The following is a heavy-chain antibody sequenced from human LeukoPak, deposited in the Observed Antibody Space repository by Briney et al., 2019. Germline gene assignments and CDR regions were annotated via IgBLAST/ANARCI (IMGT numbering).Heavy chain of an antibody. V-gene: IGHV1-69*06. J-gene: IGHJ6*04. Sequence: SVKVSCKASGGTFSSYANSWVRQAPGQGLEWMGGIIPIFGTANYAQKFQGRVTITADKSTSTAYMELSSLRSEDTAVYYCASLADIVVVPAAIGGYYYYYGMDVWGKGTTVAVSS. D-gene: IGHD2-2*01. CDR1: GGTFSSYA. CDR2: IIPIFGTA. CDR3: ASLADIVVVPAAIGGYYYYYGMDV.